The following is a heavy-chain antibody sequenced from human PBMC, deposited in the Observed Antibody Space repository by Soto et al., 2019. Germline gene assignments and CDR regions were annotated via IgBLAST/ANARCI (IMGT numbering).Heavy chain of an antibody. J-gene: IGHJ4*02. CDR1: GFTFSSYS. V-gene: IGHV3-48*02. CDR3: ARVNIAVAGPFDY. CDR2: ISSSSTI. Sequence: EVQLVESGGGLVQPGGSLRLSCAASGFTFSSYSMNWVRQAPGKGLEWVSYISSSSTIYYADSVKGRFTISRDNAKNSLYLQMNSLRDEDTAVYYCARVNIAVAGPFDYWGQGTLVTVSS. D-gene: IGHD6-19*01.